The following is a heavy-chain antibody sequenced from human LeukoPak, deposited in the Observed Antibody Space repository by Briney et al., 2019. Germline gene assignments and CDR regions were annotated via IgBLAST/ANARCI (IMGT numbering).Heavy chain of an antibody. CDR3: ARLNVREYQPLDP. J-gene: IGHJ5*02. V-gene: IGHV5-51*01. D-gene: IGHD2-2*01. CDR2: IYPDDSDT. CDR1: GYSFTSYW. Sequence: GESLKISCEGSGYSFTSYWIVWVRQMPGKGLEWMGIIYPDDSDTRYSPSFQGQVTISADKSISTAYLQWSSLKASDTAMYYCARLNVREYQPLDPWGQGTLVTVSS.